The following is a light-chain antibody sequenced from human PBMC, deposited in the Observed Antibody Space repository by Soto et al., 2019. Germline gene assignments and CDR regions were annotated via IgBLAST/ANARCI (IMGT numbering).Light chain of an antibody. CDR3: QSYDSSRVV. CDR1: SSNIGAGYD. V-gene: IGLV1-40*01. J-gene: IGLJ2*01. Sequence: QAVVTQPPSVSGPPGQRVTISCTGNSSNIGAGYDVHWYQQFPGAAPKVLIHGNTNRPAGVPARFSGSKSGTSASLAITGLQAEDEADYYCQSYDSSRVVFGGGTKVTVL. CDR2: GNT.